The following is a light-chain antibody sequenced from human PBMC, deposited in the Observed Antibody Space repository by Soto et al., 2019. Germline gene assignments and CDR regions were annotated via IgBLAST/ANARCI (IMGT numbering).Light chain of an antibody. V-gene: IGLV2-14*03. CDR1: SSDVGGYNY. CDR2: DVS. Sequence: QSVLTQPASVSGSPGQSINLSCTGTSSDVGGYNYVSWYQQHPGKVPKLLIYDVSHRPSGVSDRFSGSKSGNTASLTISGLQADDEADYYCCSYTSGPTLMFGGGTKLTVL. CDR3: CSYTSGPTLM. J-gene: IGLJ3*02.